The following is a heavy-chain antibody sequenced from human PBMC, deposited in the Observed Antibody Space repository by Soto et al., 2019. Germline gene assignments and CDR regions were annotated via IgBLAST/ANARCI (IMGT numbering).Heavy chain of an antibody. CDR2: VKSKTNGGTT. D-gene: IGHD2-21*02. CDR3: ASALSHCFADGFDI. Sequence: GRCLRLARAAASFTLGKAWIEWVRQAPEKVRGWVGRVKSKTNGGTTGCAGAVKGRFEISREDAKKWLCLQMDSLTDEDTAVDYCASALSHCFADGFDIWGRGTTVTVS. V-gene: IGHV3-15*07. J-gene: IGHJ3*02. CDR1: SFTLGKAW.